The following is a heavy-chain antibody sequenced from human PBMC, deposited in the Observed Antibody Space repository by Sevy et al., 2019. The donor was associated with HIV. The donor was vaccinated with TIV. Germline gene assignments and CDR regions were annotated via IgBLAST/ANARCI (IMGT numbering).Heavy chain of an antibody. CDR3: ARGQSTMIVAGGAFDI. V-gene: IGHV3-53*01. J-gene: IGHJ3*02. CDR1: GFTVTSNY. CDR2: IYADSNT. Sequence: GGSLRLSCAASGFTVTSNYMSWVRQAPGKGLEWVSVIYADSNTYYAVSVKGRFTVSRDSSKNTLYLQMNSLRAEDTAVYYCARGQSTMIVAGGAFDIWGQGTMVTVSS. D-gene: IGHD3-22*01.